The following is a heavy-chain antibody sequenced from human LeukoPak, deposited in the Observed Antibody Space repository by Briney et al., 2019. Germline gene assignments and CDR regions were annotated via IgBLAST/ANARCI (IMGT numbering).Heavy chain of an antibody. V-gene: IGHV3-7*03. CDR1: GFTFSSYW. Sequence: GGSLRLSCAASGFTFSSYWMSWVRQAPGKGLEWVANIKQDGSEKYYVDSVKGRLTISRDNAKNSLYLQMNSLRAEDTAVYNCARANDYGDPLPRYMDVWGKGTTVTVSS. D-gene: IGHD4-17*01. CDR2: IKQDGSEK. J-gene: IGHJ6*03. CDR3: ARANDYGDPLPRYMDV.